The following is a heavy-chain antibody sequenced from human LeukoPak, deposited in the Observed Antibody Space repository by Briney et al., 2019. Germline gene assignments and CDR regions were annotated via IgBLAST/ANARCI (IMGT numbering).Heavy chain of an antibody. V-gene: IGHV3-23*01. CDR3: AKDDSYIYYYYMDV. J-gene: IGHJ6*03. Sequence: GGSLRLSCAASGFTFSSYAMSWARQAPGKGLEWVSAISGSGGSTYYADSVKGRFTISRDNSKNTLYLQMNSLRAEDTAVYYCAKDDSYIYYYYMDVWGKGTTVTVSS. CDR1: GFTFSSYA. D-gene: IGHD5-18*01. CDR2: ISGSGGST.